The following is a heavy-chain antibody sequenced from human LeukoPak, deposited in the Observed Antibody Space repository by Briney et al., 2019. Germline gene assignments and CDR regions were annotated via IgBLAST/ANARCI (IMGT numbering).Heavy chain of an antibody. Sequence: GGSLRLSCAASGFTFNGYVMYWVRQAPGKGLEWVSGISHSGGTTNYAEAVKGGFTITRDNSRKTGFLQMDSLRAEDTAVYYCAKDLERTTVPDAIGFWGQGTMVTVSS. CDR3: AKDLERTTVPDAIGF. J-gene: IGHJ3*01. CDR2: ISHSGGTT. CDR1: GFTFNGYV. V-gene: IGHV3-23*01. D-gene: IGHD3-3*01.